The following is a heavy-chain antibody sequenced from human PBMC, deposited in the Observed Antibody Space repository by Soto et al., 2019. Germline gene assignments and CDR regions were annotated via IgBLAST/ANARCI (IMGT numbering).Heavy chain of an antibody. Sequence: PGGSLRLSCAASGFTFSSYGMHWVRQAPGKGLEWVAVIWYDGSNKYYADSVKGRFTISRDNSKNTLYLQMNSLRAEDTAVYYCARGDGYNFIPTYNWFDPWGQGTLVTVSS. CDR1: GFTFSSYG. D-gene: IGHD5-12*01. V-gene: IGHV3-33*01. CDR3: ARGDGYNFIPTYNWFDP. CDR2: IWYDGSNK. J-gene: IGHJ5*02.